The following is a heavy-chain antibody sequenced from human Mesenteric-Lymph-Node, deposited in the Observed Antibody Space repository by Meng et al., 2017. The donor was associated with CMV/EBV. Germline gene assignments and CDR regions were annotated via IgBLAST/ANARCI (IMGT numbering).Heavy chain of an antibody. CDR1: GFTFSSYW. V-gene: IGHV3-74*01. J-gene: IGHJ4*02. Sequence: GESLKISCAASGFTFSSYWMHWVRQAPGEGLVWVSRINSDGSSTNYADSVKGRFTISRDNAKNTLYLQMNSLGAEDTAVYYCARDIRMLEYRDFDYWGQGTLVTVSS. D-gene: IGHD3-3*01. CDR3: ARDIRMLEYRDFDY. CDR2: INSDGSST.